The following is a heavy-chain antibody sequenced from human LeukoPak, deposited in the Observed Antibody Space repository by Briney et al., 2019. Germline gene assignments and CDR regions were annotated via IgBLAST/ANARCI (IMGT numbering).Heavy chain of an antibody. Sequence: PSETLSLTCTVSGGSISSSSYYWGWLHQPPGKGLEWIGEINHSGSTNYNPSLKSLITISVDTSKNQFSLKLSSVTAADTAVYYCARGYRTGVYYYYGMDVWGQGTTVTVSS. CDR1: GGSISSSSYY. D-gene: IGHD3-16*02. CDR2: INHSGST. V-gene: IGHV4-39*07. CDR3: ARGYRTGVYYYYGMDV. J-gene: IGHJ6*02.